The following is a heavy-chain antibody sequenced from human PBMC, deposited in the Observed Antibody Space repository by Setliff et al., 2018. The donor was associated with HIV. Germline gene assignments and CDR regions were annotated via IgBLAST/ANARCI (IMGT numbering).Heavy chain of an antibody. CDR1: GGSISGYY. CDR2: IYYSGST. J-gene: IGHJ5*02. CDR3: ARGAYYNFWSGYSAGGGSLGP. D-gene: IGHD3-3*01. V-gene: IGHV4-59*01. Sequence: TLSLTCSVSGGSISGYYWNWVRQPPGMGLEWMGYIYYSGSTDYNPALKRRVTISLDTSKTQFSLKLSSVTAADTAVYYCARGAYYNFWSGYSAGGGSLGPWGQGTLVTVSS.